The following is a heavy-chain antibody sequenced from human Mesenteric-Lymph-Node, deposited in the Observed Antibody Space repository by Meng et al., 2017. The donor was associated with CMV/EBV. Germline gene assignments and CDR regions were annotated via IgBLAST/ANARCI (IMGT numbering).Heavy chain of an antibody. CDR3: ASELTGGSGFDY. Sequence: CKASGYTFTGYYMHWVRQAPGQGLEWMGRINPNRGGINYAKNFQGRVAMTRDTSISTAYMELSRLRSDDTAVYYCASELTGGSGFDYWGQGTLVTVSS. CDR2: INPNRGGI. J-gene: IGHJ4*02. V-gene: IGHV1-2*06. CDR1: GYTFTGYY. D-gene: IGHD7-27*01.